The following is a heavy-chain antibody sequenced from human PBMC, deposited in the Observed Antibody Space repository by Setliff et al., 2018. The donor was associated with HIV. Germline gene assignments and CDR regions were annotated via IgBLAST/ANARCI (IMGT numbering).Heavy chain of an antibody. Sequence: GGSLRLSCVASGINFKSSHMNWVRQAPGKGLEWMAVISYDETDKYYADSVKGRFTISRDNSKNMLYLQMNSLRAEDTAVYYCARAGHYGTVGSDFWGQGTLVTVSS. V-gene: IGHV3-30*03. D-gene: IGHD3-22*01. CDR2: ISYDETDK. CDR1: GINFKSSH. J-gene: IGHJ4*02. CDR3: ARAGHYGTVGSDF.